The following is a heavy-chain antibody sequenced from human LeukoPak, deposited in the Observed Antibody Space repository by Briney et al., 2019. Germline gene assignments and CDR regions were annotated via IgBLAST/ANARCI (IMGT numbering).Heavy chain of an antibody. V-gene: IGHV1-18*01. CDR2: ISAYNGNT. Sequence: ASVKVSCKASGYTFTDYGISWVRQASGQGLESMGWISAYNGNTKYAQRAQGRVSMTTDPSTSTAFMELRSLRSDDTALYYCTRDEPYSSGWYYFDHWGPGTLVTVSA. CDR3: TRDEPYSSGWYYFDH. J-gene: IGHJ4*02. D-gene: IGHD6-19*01. CDR1: GYTFTDYG.